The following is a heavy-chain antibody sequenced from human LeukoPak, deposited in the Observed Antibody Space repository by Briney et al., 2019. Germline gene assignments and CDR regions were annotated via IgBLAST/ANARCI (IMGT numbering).Heavy chain of an antibody. CDR2: ISSSSSYI. CDR1: GFTFSSYS. Sequence: GGSLRLSCAASGFTFSSYSMNWVRQAPGKGLEWVSSISSSSSYIYYADSVKGRFTISRDNAKNSLYLQMNSLRAKDTAVYYCARPGGDAFDIWGQGTMVTVSS. CDR3: ARPGGDAFDI. V-gene: IGHV3-21*01. D-gene: IGHD4-23*01. J-gene: IGHJ3*02.